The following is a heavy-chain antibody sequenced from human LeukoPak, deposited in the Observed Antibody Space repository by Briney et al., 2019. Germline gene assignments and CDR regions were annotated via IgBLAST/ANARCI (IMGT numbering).Heavy chain of an antibody. D-gene: IGHD6-13*01. J-gene: IGHJ5*02. CDR3: ARDLRDSSSWVWFDP. V-gene: IGHV1-69*05. Sequence: ASVKVSCKASGGTFSSYAISWVRQAPGQGLEWMGRIIPIFGTANYAQKFQGRVTITTDESTSTAYLELSSLRSEDTAVYYCARDLRDSSSWVWFDPWGQGTLVTVSS. CDR1: GGTFSSYA. CDR2: IIPIFGTA.